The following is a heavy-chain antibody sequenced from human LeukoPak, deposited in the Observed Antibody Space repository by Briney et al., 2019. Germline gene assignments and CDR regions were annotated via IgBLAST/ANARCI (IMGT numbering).Heavy chain of an antibody. CDR3: ARSPASGVNVFDV. Sequence: GGSLSLSCAASGFTFSDYYIDWVRQAPGKGLEWVGRSRNKANGYTTEFGASVKGRFSISRDDSKDSVYLHMNSLKTEDTAVYYCARSPASGVNVFDVWGQGTMVTVSS. CDR1: GFTFSDYY. D-gene: IGHD1-26*01. CDR2: SRNKANGYTT. J-gene: IGHJ3*01. V-gene: IGHV3-72*01.